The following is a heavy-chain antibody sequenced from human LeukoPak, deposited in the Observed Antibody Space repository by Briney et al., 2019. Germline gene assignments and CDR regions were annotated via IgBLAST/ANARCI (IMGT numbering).Heavy chain of an antibody. CDR1: RYTFTSYY. CDR3: ARGWYYDSSGYYENNDFDY. CDR2: INPSGGST. Sequence: ASVKVSCKASRYTFTSYYMHWVRQAPGQGLEWMGIINPSGGSTSYAQKFQGRVTMTRDTSTSTVYMELSSLRSEDTAVYYCARGWYYDSSGYYENNDFDYWGQGTLVTVSS. D-gene: IGHD3-22*01. V-gene: IGHV1-46*01. J-gene: IGHJ4*02.